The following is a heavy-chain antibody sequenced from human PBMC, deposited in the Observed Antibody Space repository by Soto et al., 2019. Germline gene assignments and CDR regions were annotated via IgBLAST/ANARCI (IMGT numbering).Heavy chain of an antibody. D-gene: IGHD5-18*01. CDR2: ISYDGSDK. Sequence: GGSLRLSCAASGFTFSNYAMHWVRQAPGKGLEWVAVISYDGSDKYNANSVRGRFTISRDNSKNTLYLQMNSLRAEDTAVYYCARDTGPNGYNYYYFGMDVWGQGTTVTVSS. J-gene: IGHJ6*02. CDR1: GFTFSNYA. V-gene: IGHV3-30-3*01. CDR3: ARDTGPNGYNYYYFGMDV.